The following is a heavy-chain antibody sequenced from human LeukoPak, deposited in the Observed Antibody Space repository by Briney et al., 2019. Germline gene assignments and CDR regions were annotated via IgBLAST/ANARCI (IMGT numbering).Heavy chain of an antibody. CDR1: GGSFSGYY. Sequence: PSETLSLTCAVYGGSFSGYYWSWIRQPPGKGLEWIGEINHSGSTNYNPSLKSRVTISVDTSKNQFSLKLSSVTAADTAVYYCARGYSYGYRGTYFDYWGQGTLVTVSS. D-gene: IGHD5-18*01. CDR3: ARGYSYGYRGTYFDY. CDR2: INHSGST. V-gene: IGHV4-34*01. J-gene: IGHJ4*02.